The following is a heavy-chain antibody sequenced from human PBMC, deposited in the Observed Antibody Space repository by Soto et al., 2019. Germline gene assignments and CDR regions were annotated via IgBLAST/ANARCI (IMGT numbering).Heavy chain of an antibody. V-gene: IGHV3-23*01. CDR1: GFTFSSSA. CDR3: ARSGYYYPLDFDH. CDR2: ISGSGGST. D-gene: IGHD3-22*01. J-gene: IGHJ4*02. Sequence: LRLSCAASGFTFSSSAMSWVRQAPGKGLEWVSAISGSGGSTYYADTVRGRFTVSRDNSKNTLYLQMNSLRAEDTAVYYCARSGYYYPLDFDHWGQGNLVTVSS.